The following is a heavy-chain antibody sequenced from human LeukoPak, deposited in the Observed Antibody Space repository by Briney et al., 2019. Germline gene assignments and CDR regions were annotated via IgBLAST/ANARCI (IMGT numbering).Heavy chain of an antibody. V-gene: IGHV3-23*01. D-gene: IGHD2-8*01. Sequence: GGSLRLSCAASGFTFSSYAMSWVRQAPGKGLEWVSAISAGGVGTYYADSVRGRFTISRDNSKNTLYLQMNSLRAEDTAVYHSAKGTCTNGICWFDYWGQGTLVTVSS. CDR1: GFTFSSYA. CDR3: AKGTCTNGICWFDY. CDR2: ISAGGVGT. J-gene: IGHJ4*02.